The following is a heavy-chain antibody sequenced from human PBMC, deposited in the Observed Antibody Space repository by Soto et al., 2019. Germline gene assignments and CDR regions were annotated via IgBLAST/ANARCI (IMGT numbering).Heavy chain of an antibody. V-gene: IGHV4-34*01. CDR2: IHHSGST. Sequence: SETLSLTCALYGGSFDGYYWSWIRQSPGKGLEWIGEIHHSGSTKYNPSLKSRVSLSVDTSTKQFSLKMTSMTAADRGVYCCARGVDSWSGYLFWGQGTPVTVSS. CDR1: GGSFDGYY. CDR3: ARGVDSWSGYLF. D-gene: IGHD3-3*01. J-gene: IGHJ4*02.